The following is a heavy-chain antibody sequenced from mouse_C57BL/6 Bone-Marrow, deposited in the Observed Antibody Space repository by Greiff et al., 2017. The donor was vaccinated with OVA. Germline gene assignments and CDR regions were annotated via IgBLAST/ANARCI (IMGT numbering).Heavy chain of an antibody. CDR3: ASHYYGSLFDY. V-gene: IGHV1-81*01. CDR2: IYPRSGNT. CDR1: GYTFTSYG. J-gene: IGHJ2*01. Sequence: VQLQQSGAELARPGASVKLSCKASGYTFTSYGISWVKQSTGQGLEWIGEIYPRSGNTYYNEKFKGKATLTADKASSTAYMELRSLTSEDSAVYFCASHYYGSLFDYWGQGTTLTVSS. D-gene: IGHD1-1*01.